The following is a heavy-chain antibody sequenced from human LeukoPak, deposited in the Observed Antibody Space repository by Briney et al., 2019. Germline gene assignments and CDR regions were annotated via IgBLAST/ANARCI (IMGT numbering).Heavy chain of an antibody. CDR1: GFTFSSYS. D-gene: IGHD6-6*01. J-gene: IGHJ4*02. Sequence: GGSLRLSCAASGFTFSSYSMNWVRQAAGKGLEWVSSISSSSSYIYYADSVKGRFTISRDNAKNSLYLQMNSLRAEDTAVYYCARDPPYSSSPIDYWGQGTLVTVSS. V-gene: IGHV3-21*01. CDR3: ARDPPYSSSPIDY. CDR2: ISSSSSYI.